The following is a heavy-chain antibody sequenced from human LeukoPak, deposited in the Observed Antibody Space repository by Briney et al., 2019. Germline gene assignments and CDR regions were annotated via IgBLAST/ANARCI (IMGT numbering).Heavy chain of an antibody. CDR2: IYTSGST. D-gene: IGHD4-11*01. CDR1: GGSISSYY. J-gene: IGHJ5*02. Sequence: SETLSLTCTVSGGSISSYYWSWIRQPAGKGLEWIGRIYTSGSTNYNPSLKGRVTMSVDTSKNQFSLKLSSVTAADTAVYYCARDAATVTGRMGFDPWGQGTLVTVSS. CDR3: ARDAATVTGRMGFDP. V-gene: IGHV4-4*07.